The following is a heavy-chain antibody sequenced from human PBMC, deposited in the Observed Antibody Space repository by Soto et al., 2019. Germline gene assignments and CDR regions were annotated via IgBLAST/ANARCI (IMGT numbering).Heavy chain of an antibody. Sequence: GGSLRLSCAASGFRFSDDYMTWIRQAPGKGLEWVSKISGGGTTKYYADSVKGRFTVSRDNAKNALYLQMNSLRVEDTAVYYCASDPYYYASGFWGQGTLVTVSS. J-gene: IGHJ4*02. CDR1: GFRFSDDY. CDR2: ISGGGTTK. CDR3: ASDPYYYASGF. V-gene: IGHV3-11*01. D-gene: IGHD3-10*01.